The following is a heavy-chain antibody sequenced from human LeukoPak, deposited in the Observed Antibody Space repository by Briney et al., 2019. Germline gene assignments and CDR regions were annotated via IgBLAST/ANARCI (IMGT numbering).Heavy chain of an antibody. D-gene: IGHD4-11*01. V-gene: IGHV4-31*03. CDR3: ARGASNYGSFWFDP. Sequence: SQTLSLTCTVSGGSIRSGGYYWSWIRQHPGKGLEWIGNIYYSGSTSYNPSLRSRVTISVDTSKNQFSLKLNSVTAADTAVYYCARGASNYGSFWFDPWGQGTLVTVSS. J-gene: IGHJ5*02. CDR2: IYYSGST. CDR1: GGSIRSGGYY.